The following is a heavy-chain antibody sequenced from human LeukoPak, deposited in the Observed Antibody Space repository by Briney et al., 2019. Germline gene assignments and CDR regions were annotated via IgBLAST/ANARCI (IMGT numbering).Heavy chain of an antibody. CDR1: GFTFSSYG. J-gene: IGHJ4*02. V-gene: IGHV3-23*01. CDR3: AKDADYYDSSGYPLFDY. Sequence: PGGSLRLSCAASGFTFSSYGMSWVRQAPGKGLEWVSAISGSGGSTYYADSVKGRFTISRDNSKNTLYLQMNSLRAEDTAVYYCAKDADYYDSSGYPLFDYWGQGTLVTVSS. CDR2: ISGSGGST. D-gene: IGHD3-22*01.